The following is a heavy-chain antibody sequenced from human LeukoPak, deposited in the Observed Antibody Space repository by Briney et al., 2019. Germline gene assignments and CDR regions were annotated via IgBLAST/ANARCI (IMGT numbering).Heavy chain of an antibody. CDR2: IYSTGST. CDR1: GGPISPYY. D-gene: IGHD7-27*01. V-gene: IGHV4-4*07. Sequence: PSETLSLTCIVSGGPISPYYWSWIRQPAGKGLEWIGRIYSTGSTNYNPSFKSRVTMSVDTSKNQFSLEVSSVTAADTAVYYCARAAGAYALDVWGQGITVTVSS. CDR3: ARAAGAYALDV. J-gene: IGHJ6*02.